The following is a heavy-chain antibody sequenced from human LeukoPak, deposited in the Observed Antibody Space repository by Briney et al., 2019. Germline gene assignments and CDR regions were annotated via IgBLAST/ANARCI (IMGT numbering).Heavy chain of an antibody. CDR3: VSGWYYYYYGMDV. CDR1: GYTFTSYG. J-gene: IGHJ6*02. CDR2: ISAYNGNT. D-gene: IGHD6-19*01. V-gene: IGHV1-18*01. Sequence: ASVKVSCKASGYTFTSYGISWVRQAPGQGLEWMGWISAYNGNTNYAQKLQGRVTMTTDTSTSTAYMELRSLRSEDTAVYYCVSGWYYYYYGMDVWGQGTTVTVSS.